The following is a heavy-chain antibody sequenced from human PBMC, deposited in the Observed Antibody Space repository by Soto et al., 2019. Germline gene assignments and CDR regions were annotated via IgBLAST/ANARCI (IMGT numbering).Heavy chain of an antibody. V-gene: IGHV3-30-3*01. J-gene: IGHJ6*02. CDR3: AKDMYVSRTSYYDFWSGYGHGMDV. D-gene: IGHD3-3*01. Sequence: GGSLRLSCAASGFTFSSYAMHWVRQAPGKGLEWVAVISYDGSNKYYADSVKGRFTISRDNSKNSLYLQMNSLRTEDTALYYCAKDMYVSRTSYYDFWSGYGHGMDVWGQGTTVTVSS. CDR1: GFTFSSYA. CDR2: ISYDGSNK.